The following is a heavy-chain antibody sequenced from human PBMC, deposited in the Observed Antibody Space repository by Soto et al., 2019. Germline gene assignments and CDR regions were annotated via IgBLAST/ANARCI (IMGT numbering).Heavy chain of an antibody. CDR3: ARTTAVPNSLRLRYFFHX. CDR1: GASVSNKTYY. D-gene: IGHD4-17*01. V-gene: IGHV4-61*01. Sequence: AETLSLTCSVSGASVSNKTYYWSWIRQPPGKRLELLGYFYYSGTTNYTPSLKGRVTMSVDLSTNQFSLRLTSVTAADTALYYCARTTAVPNSLRLRYFFHXWGQGTLVTVSX. J-gene: IGHJ4*02. CDR2: FYYSGTT.